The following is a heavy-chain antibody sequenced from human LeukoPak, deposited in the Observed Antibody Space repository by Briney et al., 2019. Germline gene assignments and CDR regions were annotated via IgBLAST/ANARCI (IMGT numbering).Heavy chain of an antibody. CDR1: GFTFSSYA. CDR3: ANSTVWVHYAADY. V-gene: IGHV3-23*01. D-gene: IGHD2/OR15-2a*01. Sequence: GGSLRLSCAASGFTFSSYAMSWVRQAPGKGLEWVSAVSGSGGSTYYADSVKGRFTISRDNSKNTLYLQMNSLRVEDTAVYYCANSTVWVHYAADYWGQGTLVTVSS. J-gene: IGHJ4*02. CDR2: VSGSGGST.